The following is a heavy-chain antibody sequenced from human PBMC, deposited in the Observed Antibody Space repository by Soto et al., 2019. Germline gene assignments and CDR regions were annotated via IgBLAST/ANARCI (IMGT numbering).Heavy chain of an antibody. D-gene: IGHD2-15*01. CDR3: ATDAGGAPFDY. CDR2: IWADGRTK. Sequence: QVQLVESGGDVVQPGRSLRLSCAASGFTFSRYGMHWVRQAPGKGLEWVAAIWADGRTKDYADSVRGRFSISRDDSKTTLYLQMNNLRGEDTAVYYCATDAGGAPFDYWGQGTLVTVSS. V-gene: IGHV3-33*01. CDR1: GFTFSRYG. J-gene: IGHJ4*02.